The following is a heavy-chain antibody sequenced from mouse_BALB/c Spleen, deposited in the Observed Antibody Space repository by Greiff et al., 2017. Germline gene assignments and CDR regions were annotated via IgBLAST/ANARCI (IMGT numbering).Heavy chain of an antibody. Sequence: EVKLVESGGGLVKPGGSLKLSCAASGFTFSSYTMSWVRQTPEKRLEWVATISSGGSYTYYPDSVKGRFTISRDNAKNTLYLQMSSLKSEDTAMYYCTREAGYDGFAYWGQGTLVTVSA. CDR2: ISSGGSYT. D-gene: IGHD2-2*01. J-gene: IGHJ3*01. CDR1: GFTFSSYT. CDR3: TREAGYDGFAY. V-gene: IGHV5-6-4*01.